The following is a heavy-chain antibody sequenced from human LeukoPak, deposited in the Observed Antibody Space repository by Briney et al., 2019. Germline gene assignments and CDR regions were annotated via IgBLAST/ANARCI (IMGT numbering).Heavy chain of an antibody. CDR3: ARGGYSYGYFDY. CDR1: GYSISSVYY. CDR2: IYHSGST. J-gene: IGHJ4*02. D-gene: IGHD5-18*01. Sequence: SETLSLTCTVSGYSISSVYYWGWIRQPPGKGLEWIGSIYHSGSTNYNPSLKSRVTISVDKSKNQFSLKLSSVTAADTAVYYCARGGYSYGYFDYWGQGTLVTVSS. V-gene: IGHV4-38-2*02.